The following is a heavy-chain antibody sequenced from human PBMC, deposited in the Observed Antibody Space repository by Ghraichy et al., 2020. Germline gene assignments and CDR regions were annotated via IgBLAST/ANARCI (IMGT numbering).Heavy chain of an antibody. CDR2: IYHTGST. CDR1: GNSISSGYY. CDR3: ARHLRGPLGQDNWFDP. D-gene: IGHD3-10*01. J-gene: IGHJ5*02. Sequence: SQTLSLTCAVFGNSISSGYYWAWIRLPPGKGLEWIGTIYHTGSTYYNPSLKSRVTISVDTSKNHFSLNLTSVTAADTALYYCARHLRGPLGQDNWFDPWGQGTLVTVSS. V-gene: IGHV4-38-2*01.